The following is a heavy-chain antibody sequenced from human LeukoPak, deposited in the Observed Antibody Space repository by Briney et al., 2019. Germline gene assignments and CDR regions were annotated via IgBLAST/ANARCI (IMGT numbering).Heavy chain of an antibody. CDR2: INWNGGST. Sequence: PGGSLRLSCAASGFTLDDYGMSWVRQAPGKGLEWVSGINWNGGSTGYADSVKGRFTISRDNSKNTLYLQMNSLRAEDTAVHYCAKWVAAAGITLWGQGTLVTVSS. CDR3: AKWVAAAGITL. V-gene: IGHV3-20*04. D-gene: IGHD6-13*01. J-gene: IGHJ4*02. CDR1: GFTLDDYG.